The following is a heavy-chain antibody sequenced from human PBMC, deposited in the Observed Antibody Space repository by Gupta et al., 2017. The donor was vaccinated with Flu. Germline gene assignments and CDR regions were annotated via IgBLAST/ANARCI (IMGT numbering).Heavy chain of an antibody. CDR2: ISFDGNNE. CDR3: AKTPRDYGDYDYYFDS. V-gene: IGHV3-30*18. CDR1: GFTFYTYG. D-gene: IGHD4-17*01. J-gene: IGHJ4*02. Sequence: QVRLVESGGGVVKPGRSVRLSCVASGFTFYTYGMHWVRQAPGKGLEWVALISFDGNNENYEDSVKGRFTISRDNSKNTLYLQMNSLTTEDTAVYYCAKTPRDYGDYDYYFDSWGQGTLVAVSS.